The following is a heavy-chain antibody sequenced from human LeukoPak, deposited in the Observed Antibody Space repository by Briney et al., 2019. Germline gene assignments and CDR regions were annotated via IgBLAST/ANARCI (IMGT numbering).Heavy chain of an antibody. CDR2: INHSGST. V-gene: IGHV4-34*01. Sequence: SETLSLTRAVYGGSFSGYYWSWIRQPPGKGLEWIGEINHSGSTNYNPSLKSRVTISVDTSKNQFSLKLSSVTAADTAVYYCARTVQVGYYYGMDVWGQGTTVTVSS. CDR1: GGSFSGYY. D-gene: IGHD4-17*01. CDR3: ARTVQVGYYYGMDV. J-gene: IGHJ6*02.